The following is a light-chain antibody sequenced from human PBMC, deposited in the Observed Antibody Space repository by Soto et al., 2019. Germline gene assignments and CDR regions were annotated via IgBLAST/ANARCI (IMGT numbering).Light chain of an antibody. V-gene: IGLV2-14*03. CDR1: SIDIGAYDL. Sequence: QSVLTQPASVSGSHGQSITISCIVTSIDIGAYDLVSWYQQHPGRAPKLIIYEVSHRFSGLSYRFSGSKSGNTASLTISGLQAEDEGDYYCTSFAPGRIYVFGSGTKVTI. CDR3: TSFAPGRIYV. J-gene: IGLJ1*01. CDR2: EVS.